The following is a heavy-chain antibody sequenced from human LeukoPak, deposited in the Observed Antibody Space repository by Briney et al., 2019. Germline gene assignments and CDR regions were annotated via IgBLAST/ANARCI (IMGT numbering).Heavy chain of an antibody. J-gene: IGHJ4*02. CDR1: GFTFSSYT. V-gene: IGHV3-30*04. D-gene: IGHD3-10*01. CDR3: ARGNYYYGSGSYLSRYY. CDR2: ISNDGSNK. Sequence: GGSLRLSCAASGFTFSSYTMHWVRQAPGKGLEWVAVISNDGSNKYYADSVKGRFTISRDNSKNTLYLQMNSLRAEDTAVYYCARGNYYYGSGSYLSRYYWGQGTQVTVSS.